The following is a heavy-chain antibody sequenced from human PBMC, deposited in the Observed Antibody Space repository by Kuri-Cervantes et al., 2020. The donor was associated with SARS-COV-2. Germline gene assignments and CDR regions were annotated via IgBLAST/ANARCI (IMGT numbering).Heavy chain of an antibody. CDR3: ARSTVGFDS. D-gene: IGHD4-23*01. J-gene: IGHJ4*02. Sequence: GESLKISCAASGFSVRSNYMSWVRQAPGKGLEWVSSIYSSGSTYYADSVKGRFTSSRENYKNTVYLQLNSLRVEDTAVYYCARSTVGFDSRGQGTLVTVSS. CDR1: GFSVRSNY. V-gene: IGHV3-53*01. CDR2: IYSSGST.